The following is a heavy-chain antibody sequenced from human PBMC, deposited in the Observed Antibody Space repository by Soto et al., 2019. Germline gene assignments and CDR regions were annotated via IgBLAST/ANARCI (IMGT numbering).Heavy chain of an antibody. V-gene: IGHV1-69*13. J-gene: IGHJ6*02. CDR3: AGDDGGNQRYYDMEV. CDR2: IIPVFGSA. D-gene: IGHD3-16*01. CDR1: GDTFSSYS. Sequence: GSSVKVSCKASGDTFSSYSITWVRQAPGQGLEWMGGIIPVFGSANYAQKFQGRVTINADESTSRAYIEVSSLRSQDTAVYFCAGDDGGNQRYYDMEVWG.